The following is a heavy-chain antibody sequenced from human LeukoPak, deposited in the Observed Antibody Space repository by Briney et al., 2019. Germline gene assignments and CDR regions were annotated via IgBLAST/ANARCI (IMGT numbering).Heavy chain of an antibody. J-gene: IGHJ6*03. CDR3: AIQNYDYSNYPYYYYYMDV. Sequence: SETLSLTCAVYGGSFSGYYWSWIRQPPGKGLEWIGEINHSGSTNYNPSLKSRVTISVDTSKNQFSLKLSSVTAADTAVYYCAIQNYDYSNYPYYYYYMDVWGKGTTDTVSS. D-gene: IGHD4-11*01. V-gene: IGHV4-34*01. CDR1: GGSFSGYY. CDR2: INHSGST.